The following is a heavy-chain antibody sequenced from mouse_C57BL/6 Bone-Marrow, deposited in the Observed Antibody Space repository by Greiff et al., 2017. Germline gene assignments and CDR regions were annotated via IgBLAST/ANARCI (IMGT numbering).Heavy chain of an antibody. CDR2: INPSTGGT. J-gene: IGHJ3*01. V-gene: IGHV1-42*01. Sequence: VQLQQSGPELVKPGASVKISCKASGYSFTGYYMNWVKQSPEKSLEWIGEINPSTGGTTYNQKFKAKATLTVDKSSSTAYMQLKSLTSEDSAVYYCARLANWDWFAYWGQGTLVTVSA. CDR3: ARLANWDWFAY. CDR1: GYSFTGYY. D-gene: IGHD4-1*01.